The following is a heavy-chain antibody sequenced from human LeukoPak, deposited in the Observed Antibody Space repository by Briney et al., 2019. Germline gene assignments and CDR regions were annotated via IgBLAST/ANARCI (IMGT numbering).Heavy chain of an antibody. CDR1: GYTFTSYY. D-gene: IGHD6-13*01. J-gene: IGHJ3*02. CDR3: ARVVAAVFDAFDI. V-gene: IGHV1-46*03. Sequence: GASVKVSCKASGYTFTSYYMHWVRQAPGQGLEWMGIISPSGGSTSYAQKFQGRVTMTRDTSTSTVYMELSSLRSEDTAVYYCARVVAAVFDAFDIWGQGTMVTVSS. CDR2: ISPSGGST.